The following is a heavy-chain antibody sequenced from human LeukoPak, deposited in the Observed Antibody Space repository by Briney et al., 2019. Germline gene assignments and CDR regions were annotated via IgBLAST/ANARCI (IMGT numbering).Heavy chain of an antibody. V-gene: IGHV3-30*02. J-gene: IGHJ4*02. Sequence: GGSLRLSCAASGFTFSSYSMNWVRQAPGKGLEWVAFIRYDGSNKYYADSVKGRFTISRDNSKNTLYLQMNSLRAEDTAVYYCAKVESRYYDILTGYQPDYWGQGTLVTVSS. D-gene: IGHD3-9*01. CDR3: AKVESRYYDILTGYQPDY. CDR2: IRYDGSNK. CDR1: GFTFSSYS.